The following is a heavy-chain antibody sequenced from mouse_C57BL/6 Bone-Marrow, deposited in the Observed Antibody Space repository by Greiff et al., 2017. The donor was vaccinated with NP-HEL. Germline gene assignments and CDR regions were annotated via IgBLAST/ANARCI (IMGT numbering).Heavy chain of an antibody. CDR1: GFNIKDSY. CDR2: IDPEDGDT. Sequence: VQLQQSGAELVRPGASVKLSCTASGFNIKDSYMHWVKQRPEQGLEWIGRIDPEDGDTEYAPKFQGKATMTADTSSNTAYLQLSSLTSEDTAVYYCTPFYYDYDRDYAMDYWGQGTSVTVSS. J-gene: IGHJ4*01. V-gene: IGHV14-1*01. CDR3: TPFYYDYDRDYAMDY. D-gene: IGHD2-4*01.